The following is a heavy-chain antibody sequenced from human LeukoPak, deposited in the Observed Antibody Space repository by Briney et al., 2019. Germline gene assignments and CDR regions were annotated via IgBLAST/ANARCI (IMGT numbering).Heavy chain of an antibody. D-gene: IGHD6-13*01. J-gene: IGHJ4*02. CDR2: ISYDGSIN. Sequence: PGGSLRLSCAASGFTFISYAIHWVRQAPGKGLEWVALISYDGSINDYADSVKGRFTISRDNSKNTLYLQMNSLRADDTAMYYCARGSYSSSWKTFDYWGQGTLVTVSS. V-gene: IGHV3-30*04. CDR1: GFTFISYA. CDR3: ARGSYSSSWKTFDY.